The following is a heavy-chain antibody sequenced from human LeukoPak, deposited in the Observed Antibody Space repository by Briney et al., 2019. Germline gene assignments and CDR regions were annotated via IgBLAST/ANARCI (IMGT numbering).Heavy chain of an antibody. CDR1: GYTFTSYG. CDR3: ARALSDGDWEVYYYYYMDV. CDR2: ISAYNGNK. Sequence: GASVKVSCKASGYTFTSYGISWVRQAPGQGLEWMGWISAYNGNKNYAQKFQGRVTMTTDTTTSTAYMELRSLRSDDTAVYYCARALSDGDWEVYYYYYMDVWGKGTTVTVSS. D-gene: IGHD4-17*01. V-gene: IGHV1-18*01. J-gene: IGHJ6*03.